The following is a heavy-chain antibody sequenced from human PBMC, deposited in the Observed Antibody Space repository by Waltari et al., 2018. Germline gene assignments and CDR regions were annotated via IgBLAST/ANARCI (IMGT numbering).Heavy chain of an antibody. V-gene: IGHV4-38-2*02. J-gene: IGHJ4*02. CDR1: GYSISSGYY. CDR3: ARTGIAAAGDY. D-gene: IGHD6-13*01. CDR2: IYHSGST. Sequence: QVQLQESGPGLVKPSETLSLTCTVSGYSISSGYYWGWIRQPPGKGLEWIGSIYHSGSTYYNPSLKSRVTISVDTSKNQFSLKLSSVTAADTAVYYCARTGIAAAGDYWGQGTLVTVSS.